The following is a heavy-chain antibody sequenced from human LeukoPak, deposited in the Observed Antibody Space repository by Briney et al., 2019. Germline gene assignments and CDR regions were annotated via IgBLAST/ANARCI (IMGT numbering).Heavy chain of an antibody. V-gene: IGHV3-11*01. D-gene: IGHD1-26*01. Sequence: GGSLRLSCAASGFTFSDYYMSWIRQAPGKGLEWVSYISSSGSNIYYADSVKGRFTISRDNAKNSLYLQMNSLRAEDTAVYYCARDPGLIVGATTGWYFDLWGRGTLVTVSS. CDR1: GFTFSDYY. CDR3: ARDPGLIVGATTGWYFDL. CDR2: ISSSGSNI. J-gene: IGHJ2*01.